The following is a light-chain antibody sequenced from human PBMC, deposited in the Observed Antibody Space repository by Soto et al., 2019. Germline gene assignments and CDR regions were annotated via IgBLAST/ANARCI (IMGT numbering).Light chain of an antibody. Sequence: QSVLTQPASVSGSPGQSIAISCTGTSSDVGSYNYVSWYQQYPGKAPKLIISEVTKRPSGVSDRFSASKSGNTASLTISRLQFEDEADYYCCSYAGSHWVFGGGTKVTVL. CDR2: EVT. V-gene: IGLV2-23*02. CDR3: CSYAGSHWV. J-gene: IGLJ3*02. CDR1: SSDVGSYNY.